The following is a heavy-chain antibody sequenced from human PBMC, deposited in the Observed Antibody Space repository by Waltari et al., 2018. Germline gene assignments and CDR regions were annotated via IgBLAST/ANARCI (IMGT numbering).Heavy chain of an antibody. V-gene: IGHV3-53*01. CDR3: ARDRSGWSVYGMDV. D-gene: IGHD6-19*01. CDR1: GFTVSTSY. J-gene: IGHJ6*02. CDR2: IYSGGRT. Sequence: EVQLVESGGGLIQPGGSLSLYCPASGFTVSTSYMSCVRQAPGKGLEWDSVIYSGGRTYYADSLKGRFTISRDNSKNTLYLQMNSLRAEDTAVYYCARDRSGWSVYGMDVWGQGTTVTVSS.